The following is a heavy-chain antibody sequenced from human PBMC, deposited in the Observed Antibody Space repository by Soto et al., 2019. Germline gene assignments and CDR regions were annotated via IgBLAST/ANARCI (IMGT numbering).Heavy chain of an antibody. CDR1: GGSTSSSNYY. CDR2: IYYSGTT. Sequence: PAETLSLTCIVSGGSTSSSNYYWGWIRQPPGKGLEWIGTIYYSGTTYYNPSLKSRVTISVDTSKNQFSLKLSSVTAADTAVFYCARLGRWFDPWGQGTLVTVSS. J-gene: IGHJ5*02. V-gene: IGHV4-39*01. CDR3: ARLGRWFDP.